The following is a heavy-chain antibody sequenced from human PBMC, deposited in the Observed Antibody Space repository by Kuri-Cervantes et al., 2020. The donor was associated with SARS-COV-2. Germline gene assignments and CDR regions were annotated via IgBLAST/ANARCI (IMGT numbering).Heavy chain of an antibody. Sequence: GSLKISCAASGFTFSSYEMNWVRQAPGKGLEWVSYISSSGSTIYYADCVKGRFTISRDNSKNTLYLQMNSLRAEDTAVYYCAKVDSSGTGAFDIWGQGTMVTVSS. D-gene: IGHD3-22*01. CDR3: AKVDSSGTGAFDI. J-gene: IGHJ3*02. V-gene: IGHV3-48*03. CDR2: ISSSGSTI. CDR1: GFTFSSYE.